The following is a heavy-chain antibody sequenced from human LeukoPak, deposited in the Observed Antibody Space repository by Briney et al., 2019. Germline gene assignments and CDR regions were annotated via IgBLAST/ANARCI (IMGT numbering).Heavy chain of an antibody. D-gene: IGHD3-22*01. CDR1: GYSFSRYG. CDR2: ISTCNGNT. Sequence: GASVKVSCKASGYSFSRYGISWVRQAPGQGLEWMGWISTCNGNTNYAQKFQGRVTMTTDTSTNTAYMELRSLRSDDTAVYYCARDLDYYDSSGSGWFDPWGQGTLVTVSS. J-gene: IGHJ5*02. V-gene: IGHV1-18*01. CDR3: ARDLDYYDSSGSGWFDP.